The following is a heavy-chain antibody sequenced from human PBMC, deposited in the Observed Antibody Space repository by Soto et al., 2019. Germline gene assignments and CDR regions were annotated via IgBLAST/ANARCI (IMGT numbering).Heavy chain of an antibody. CDR2: ISYDGSNK. J-gene: IGHJ6*02. V-gene: IGHV3-30*18. Sequence: GGSLRLSCAASGFTFSTYGMHWVRQAPGKGLEWVAVISYDGSNKYYADSVKGRFTISRDNSKNTLYLQMNSLRAEDTAVYYCAKERVDYYGSGSYYNEEIYYYYYGMDVWGQGTTVTVSS. D-gene: IGHD3-10*01. CDR1: GFTFSTYG. CDR3: AKERVDYYGSGSYYNEEIYYYYYGMDV.